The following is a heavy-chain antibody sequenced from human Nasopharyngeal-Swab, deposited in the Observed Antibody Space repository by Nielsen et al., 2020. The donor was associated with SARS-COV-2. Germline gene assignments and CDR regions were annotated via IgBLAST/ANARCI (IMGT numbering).Heavy chain of an antibody. Sequence: GGSLRLSCAASEFTFSDYWMHWVRQTPGKGLVWVSRINGDGGSTNYADSVKGRFTISRDTAANTVYLLMNSLRAEDTALYFCARGGRNGYNYNLNSWGQGTLVTVSS. J-gene: IGHJ4*02. CDR1: EFTFSDYW. CDR2: INGDGGST. V-gene: IGHV3-74*01. D-gene: IGHD5-24*01. CDR3: ARGGRNGYNYNLNS.